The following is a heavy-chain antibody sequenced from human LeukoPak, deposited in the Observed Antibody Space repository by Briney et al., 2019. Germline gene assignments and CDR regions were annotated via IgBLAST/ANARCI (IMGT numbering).Heavy chain of an antibody. CDR2: INHSGST. Sequence: SETLFLTCAVYGGSFSGYYWSWIRQPPGKGLEWIGEINHSGSTNYNPSLKSRVTISVDTSKNQLSLKLSSVTAADTAVYYCARSMRTMIVVVMRGNWFDPWGQGTLVTVSS. V-gene: IGHV4-34*01. J-gene: IGHJ5*02. CDR1: GGSFSGYY. D-gene: IGHD3-22*01. CDR3: ARSMRTMIVVVMRGNWFDP.